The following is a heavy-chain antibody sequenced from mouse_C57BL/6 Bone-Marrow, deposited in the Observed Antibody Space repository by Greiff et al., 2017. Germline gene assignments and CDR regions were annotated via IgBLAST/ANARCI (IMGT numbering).Heavy chain of an antibody. CDR1: GYTFTSYG. CDR3: ARGTYYYGSSFPFAY. Sequence: QVQLQQSGAELARPGASVKLSCKASGYTFTSYGISWVKQRTGQGLEWIGEIYPRSGNTYYNEKFKGKATLTADKSSSTAYMELRSLTSEDSAVYFCARGTYYYGSSFPFAYWGQGTLVTVSA. J-gene: IGHJ3*01. V-gene: IGHV1-81*01. CDR2: IYPRSGNT. D-gene: IGHD1-1*01.